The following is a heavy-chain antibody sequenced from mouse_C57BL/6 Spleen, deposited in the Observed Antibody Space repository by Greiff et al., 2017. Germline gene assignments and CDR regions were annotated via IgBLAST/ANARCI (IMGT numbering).Heavy chain of an antibody. CDR1: GYTFTDYY. Sequence: QVQLQQSGAELVRPGASVKLSCKASGYTFTDYYINWVKQRPGQGLEWIARIYPGSGNTYYNEKFKGKATLTAEKSSSTAYMQLSSLTSEDSAVYFCARDGNYAFDYWGQGTTLTVSS. D-gene: IGHD2-1*01. CDR3: ARDGNYAFDY. J-gene: IGHJ2*01. CDR2: IYPGSGNT. V-gene: IGHV1-76*01.